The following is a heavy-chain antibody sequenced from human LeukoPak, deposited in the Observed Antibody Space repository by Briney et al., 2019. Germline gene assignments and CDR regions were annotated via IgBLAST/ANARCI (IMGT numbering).Heavy chain of an antibody. J-gene: IGHJ4*02. D-gene: IGHD3-10*01. CDR3: AKRTMVRGVITY. V-gene: IGHV3-23*01. CDR2: IYENGGTT. Sequence: GGSLRLSCVGSGFTFRSHAMSWVRQAPEKGLESVSGIYENGGTTYYADSVKGRFTSSRDNSKNTLYLQMNSLRAEDMAVYYCAKRTMVRGVITYWGQGTLVTVSS. CDR1: GFTFRSHA.